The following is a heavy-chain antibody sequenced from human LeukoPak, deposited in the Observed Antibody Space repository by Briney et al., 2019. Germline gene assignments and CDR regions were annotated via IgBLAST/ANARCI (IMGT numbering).Heavy chain of an antibody. CDR1: GFTLRSYA. D-gene: IGHD4-23*01. CDR3: VRVNYGSNSGYHFDQ. CDR2: ISDGGDGT. Sequence: PGGSLRLSCEASGFTLRSYAMSWVRRAPGKGLGWVADISDGGDGTHYADSVKGRFTISRDNPKNIVFLQLNSLRAQDTAIYYCVRVNYGSNSGYHFDQWGQGTLVTASS. V-gene: IGHV3-23*01. J-gene: IGHJ4*02.